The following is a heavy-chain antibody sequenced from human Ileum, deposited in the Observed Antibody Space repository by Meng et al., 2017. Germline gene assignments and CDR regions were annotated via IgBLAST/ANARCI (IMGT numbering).Heavy chain of an antibody. CDR3: AREGYWNGRPNDDHGMDV. CDR2: IYYDGNNK. J-gene: IGHJ6*02. D-gene: IGHD1-1*01. V-gene: IGHV3-33*01. CDR1: GFTFSHNA. Sequence: GGSLRLSCEGSGFTFSHNAIHWVRQAPGKGLDWVAVIYYDGNNKYYADSVKGRFTISRDNSKNTAYLQMNSLRAEDTAVYYCAREGYWNGRPNDDHGMDVWGQGTTVTVSS.